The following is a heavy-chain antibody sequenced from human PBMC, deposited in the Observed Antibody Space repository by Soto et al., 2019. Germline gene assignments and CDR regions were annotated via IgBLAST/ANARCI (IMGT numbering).Heavy chain of an antibody. V-gene: IGHV1-69*13. CDR2: IIPIFGTA. CDR1: RYTFTKYF. D-gene: IGHD3-22*01. J-gene: IGHJ6*02. CDR3: ARVRGSGYSHPLYSYYYGMDV. Sequence: SVKVSCKASRYTFTKYFTQWVRQGPGQGLEWMGGIIPIFGTANYAQKFQGRVTITADESTSTAYMELSSLRSEDTAVYYCARVRGSGYSHPLYSYYYGMDVWGQGTTVTVSS.